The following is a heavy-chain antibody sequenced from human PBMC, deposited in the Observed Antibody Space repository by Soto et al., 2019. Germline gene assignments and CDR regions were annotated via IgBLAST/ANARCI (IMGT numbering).Heavy chain of an antibody. CDR1: GFILSSDG. D-gene: IGHD1-26*01. Sequence: GGSLRLSCAASGFILSSDGMNWVRQAPGEGPEWISYINRNSETTYYADSVKGRFTISRDNARNSLFLQMNSLRAEDTAVYYCVRDHGRWDGAYAAFDMLGQGTVVTISS. J-gene: IGHJ3*02. CDR3: VRDHGRWDGAYAAFDM. V-gene: IGHV3-48*01. CDR2: INRNSETT.